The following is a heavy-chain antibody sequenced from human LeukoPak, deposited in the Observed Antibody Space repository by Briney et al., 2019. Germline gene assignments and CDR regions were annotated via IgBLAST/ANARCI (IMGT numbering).Heavy chain of an antibody. D-gene: IGHD6-13*01. CDR1: GGSISSSSYY. J-gene: IGHJ4*02. CDR3: ARAGIAAAPGAY. V-gene: IGHV4-39*07. CDR2: INHSGST. Sequence: SETLSLTCTVSGGSISSSSYYWSWIRQPPGKGLEWIGEINHSGSTNYNPSLKSRVTISVDTSKNQFSLKLSSVTAADTAVYYCARAGIAAAPGAYWGQGTLVTVSS.